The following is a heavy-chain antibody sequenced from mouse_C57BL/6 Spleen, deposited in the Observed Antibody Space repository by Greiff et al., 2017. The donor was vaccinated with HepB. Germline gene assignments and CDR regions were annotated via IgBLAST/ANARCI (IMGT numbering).Heavy chain of an antibody. CDR2: IYPRSGNT. D-gene: IGHD2-3*01. CDR3: ARSNLYYCAMDN. V-gene: IGHV1-81*01. CDR1: GYTFTSYG. Sequence: VQLVESGAELARPGASVKLSCKASGYTFTSYGISWVKQRTGQGLEWIGEIYPRSGNTYYNEKFKGKATLTADKSSSTAYMELRSLKSEDSAVYYCARSNLYYCAMDNWGQGTSVTVSA. J-gene: IGHJ4*01.